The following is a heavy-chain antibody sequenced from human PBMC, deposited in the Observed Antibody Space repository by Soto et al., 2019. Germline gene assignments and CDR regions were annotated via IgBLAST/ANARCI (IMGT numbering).Heavy chain of an antibody. CDR1: GGSISSGGYY. CDR3: ARDRMRVLRYFDWLPEGDAFDI. V-gene: IGHV4-31*03. Sequence: QVQLEESGPGLVKPSQTLSLTCTVSGGSISSGGYYWSWIRQHPGKGLEWIGYIYYSGSTYYNPSLKSRVTISVDTSKNQFSLKLSSVTAADTAVYYCARDRMRVLRYFDWLPEGDAFDIWGQGTMVTVSS. CDR2: IYYSGST. J-gene: IGHJ3*02. D-gene: IGHD3-9*01.